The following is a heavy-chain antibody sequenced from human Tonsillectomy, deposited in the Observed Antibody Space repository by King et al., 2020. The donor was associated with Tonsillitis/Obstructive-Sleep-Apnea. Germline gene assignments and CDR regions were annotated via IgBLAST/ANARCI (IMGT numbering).Heavy chain of an antibody. Sequence: DEQLVQSGAEVKTAGESLKISCKGSKYSFSSSWIAWVRQRPGKGLEWMGIIYPRDSDTRYSPSFQGQANISANKSITTAYLQWSSLKASDTAMYYCARGLITMSRGLLTGWFDPWGQGTLVTVSS. CDR2: IYPRDSDT. CDR3: ARGLITMSRGLLTGWFDP. D-gene: IGHD3-10*01. J-gene: IGHJ5*02. V-gene: IGHV5-51*01. CDR1: KYSFSSSW.